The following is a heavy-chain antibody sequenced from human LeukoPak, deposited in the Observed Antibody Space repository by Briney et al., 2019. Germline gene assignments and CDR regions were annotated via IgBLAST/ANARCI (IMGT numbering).Heavy chain of an antibody. CDR3: ARAVAGSGYFDY. J-gene: IGHJ4*02. CDR2: IYYSGST. D-gene: IGHD6-19*01. V-gene: IGHV4-59*01. Sequence: WIRXXPXXGLXWIGYIYYSGSTNYNPSLKSRVTISVDTSKNQFSLKLSSVTAADTAVYYCARAVAGSGYFDYWGQGTLVTVSS.